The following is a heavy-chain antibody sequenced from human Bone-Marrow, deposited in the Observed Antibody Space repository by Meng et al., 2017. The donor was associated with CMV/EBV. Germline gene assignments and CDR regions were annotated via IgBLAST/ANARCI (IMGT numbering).Heavy chain of an antibody. V-gene: IGHV3-30*02. CDR1: GFTFSSYV. Sequence: GESLKISCEASGFTFSSYVMHWVRQAPGKGLEWVAFIRYDGSNKYYVDSVEGRFTISRDNSKNTMYLQMNSLRAEDTAEYNCAKDEWEWEPLKGPPFDYWGQGTVVTVSS. D-gene: IGHD1-26*01. CDR3: AKDEWEWEPLKGPPFDY. J-gene: IGHJ4*02. CDR2: IRYDGSNK.